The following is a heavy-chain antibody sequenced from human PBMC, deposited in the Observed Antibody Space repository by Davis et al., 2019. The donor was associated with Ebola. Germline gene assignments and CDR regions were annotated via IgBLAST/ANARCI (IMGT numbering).Heavy chain of an antibody. CDR1: EFTFSSYE. J-gene: IGHJ4*02. V-gene: IGHV3-48*03. CDR2: IDSSASTT. Sequence: GESLKISCAASEFTFSSYEMNWVRQAPGKGLEWVSYIDSSASTTYYADSVKGRFTISRANAKNSLFLQMNSLTAEDTALYYCAREAPFCGGDCLDYWGQGTLVTVSS. CDR3: AREAPFCGGDCLDY. D-gene: IGHD2-21*01.